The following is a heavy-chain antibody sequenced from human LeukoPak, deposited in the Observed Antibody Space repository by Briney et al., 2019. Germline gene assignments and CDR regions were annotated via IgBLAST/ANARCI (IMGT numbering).Heavy chain of an antibody. CDR2: ISYDVSNK. Sequence: GGSLRLSCAASGFTFSSYAMHWVRQAPGKGLEWVAVISYDVSNKYYADSVKVRFTISRDNSKTALYLQMYSRRAEVTAVYDCAREEGAFDNWGQGTMVTVSS. CDR3: AREEGAFDN. V-gene: IGHV3-30-3*01. CDR1: GFTFSSYA. J-gene: IGHJ3*02.